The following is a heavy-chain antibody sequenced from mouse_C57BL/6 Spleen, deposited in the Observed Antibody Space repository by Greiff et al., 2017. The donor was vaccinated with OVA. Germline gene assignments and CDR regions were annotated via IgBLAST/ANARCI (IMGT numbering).Heavy chain of an antibody. CDR3: HYYGSSYWYFDG. D-gene: IGHD1-1*01. CDR1: GYTFTDYE. J-gene: IGHJ1*03. V-gene: IGHV1-15*01. CDR2: IDPETGGT. Sequence: VQLQQSGAELVRPGASVTLSCKASGYTFTDYEMNWVKQTPVHGLEWIGAIDPETGGTAYNQKFKGKAILTADKSSSTAYMELRSLTSEDAAVYYCHYYGSSYWYFDGWGTGTTVTVSS.